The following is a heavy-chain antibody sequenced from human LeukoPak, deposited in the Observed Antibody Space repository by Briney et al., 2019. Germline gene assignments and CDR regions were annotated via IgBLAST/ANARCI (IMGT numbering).Heavy chain of an antibody. V-gene: IGHV3-11*04. J-gene: IGHJ5*02. CDR1: GFTFSDYY. D-gene: IGHD3-9*01. CDR2: ISSSGSTI. CDR3: ARDIATGMARFDP. Sequence: PGGSLRLSCAASGFTFSDYYMSWIRQAPGKGLEWVSYISSSGSTIYYADSVKGRFTISRDNAKNSLYLQMNSLRAEDTAVYYCARDIATGMARFDPWGQGTLVTVSS.